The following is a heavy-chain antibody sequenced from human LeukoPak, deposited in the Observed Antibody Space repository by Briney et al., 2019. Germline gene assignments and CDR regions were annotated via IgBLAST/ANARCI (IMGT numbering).Heavy chain of an antibody. D-gene: IGHD4-17*01. V-gene: IGHV3-64D*06. CDR3: VKALTTVTTAFDY. CDR2: ISSNGGGT. J-gene: IGHJ4*02. CDR1: GFTFSSYA. Sequence: GGSLRLSCSASGFTFSSYAMRWVRHAPRKGLEYVSAISSNGGGTYYADSVKGRFTISRDNSKNTLYLQMSSLRAEDTAVYSCVKALTTVTTAFDYWGQGKLVTVSS.